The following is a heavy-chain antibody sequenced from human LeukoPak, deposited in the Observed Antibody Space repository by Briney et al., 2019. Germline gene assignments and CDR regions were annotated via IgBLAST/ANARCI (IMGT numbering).Heavy chain of an antibody. CDR3: ARARGPGDSSADY. Sequence: GSSVKVSCKASGGTFSSYAISWVRQAPGQGLEWMGRIIPILGIANYAQEFQGRVTITADKSTSTAYMELSSLRSEDTAVYYCARARGPGDSSADYWGQGTLVTVSS. D-gene: IGHD3-22*01. CDR1: GGTFSSYA. CDR2: IIPILGIA. J-gene: IGHJ4*02. V-gene: IGHV1-69*04.